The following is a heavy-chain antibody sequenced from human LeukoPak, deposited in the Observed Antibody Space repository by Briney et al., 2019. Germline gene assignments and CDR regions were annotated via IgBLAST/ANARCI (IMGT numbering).Heavy chain of an antibody. D-gene: IGHD5-24*01. CDR3: TRDKEWLQFPN. CDR1: GFTFGDYA. Sequence: GGSLSLSCTASGFTFGDYAMSWFRQAPGKGLEWVGFIRSKAYGGTTEYAASVKGRFTISRDDSKSIAYLQMNSLKTEDTAVYYCTRDKEWLQFPNWGQGTLVTVSS. J-gene: IGHJ4*02. V-gene: IGHV3-49*03. CDR2: IRSKAYGGTT.